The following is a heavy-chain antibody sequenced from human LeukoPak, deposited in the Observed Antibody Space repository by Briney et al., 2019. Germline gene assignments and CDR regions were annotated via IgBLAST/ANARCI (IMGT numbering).Heavy chain of an antibody. CDR3: ARDLYRDSLPVSWFDP. CDR2: ISDCNGNT. J-gene: IGHJ5*02. CDR1: GYTFTSYG. V-gene: IGHV1-18*01. D-gene: IGHD4-11*01. Sequence: ASVKVSCKASGYTFTSYGISWVRQASGQGLEWMGWISDCNGNTNYAQKLQGRVTMTTDTSTSTAYMELRSLRSDDTAVYYCARDLYRDSLPVSWFDPWGQGTLVTVSS.